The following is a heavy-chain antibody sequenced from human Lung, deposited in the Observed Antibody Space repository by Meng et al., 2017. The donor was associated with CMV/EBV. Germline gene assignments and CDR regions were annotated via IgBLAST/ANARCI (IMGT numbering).Heavy chain of an antibody. J-gene: IGHJ3*01. CDR2: IYPGDSGS. V-gene: IGHV5-51*01. D-gene: IGHD2-21*01. CDR3: ASPSGVIENAFDV. Sequence: GGSXRLXXMASGYSFTNYWIGWVRQTPGKGLEWMGIIYPGDSGSRYSPSLQRQVTLSVDKSVSTAYLLWSSLRASDTGIYYWASPSGVIENAFDVWGQGPMVTVSS. CDR1: GYSFTNYW.